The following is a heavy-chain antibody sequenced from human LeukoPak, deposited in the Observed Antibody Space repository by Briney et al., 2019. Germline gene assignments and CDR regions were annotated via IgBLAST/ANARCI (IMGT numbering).Heavy chain of an antibody. D-gene: IGHD2-2*01. V-gene: IGHV1-46*01. CDR1: GYTFTSYY. CDR3: ARVGSVCSSTSCYAFDI. J-gene: IGHJ3*02. Sequence: ASVKVSCKGSGYTFTSYYMDRGRQAPGQGNEWMGIIKPSGGRRSYAQKFQGRVTMTTDTSTSTVYMELSSLRSEDTAVYYCARVGSVCSSTSCYAFDIWGQGTMVTVSS. CDR2: IKPSGGRR.